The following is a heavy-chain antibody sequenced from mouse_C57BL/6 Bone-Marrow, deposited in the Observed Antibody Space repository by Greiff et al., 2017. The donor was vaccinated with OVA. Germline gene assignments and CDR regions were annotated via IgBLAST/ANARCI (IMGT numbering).Heavy chain of an antibody. V-gene: IGHV1-85*01. CDR3: ARGGYDYDYAMDY. Sequence: VQGVESGPELVKPGASVKLSCKASGYTFTSYDINWVKQRPGQGLEWIGWIYPRDGSTKYNEKFKGKATLTVDTSSSTAYMELHSLTSEDSAVYFCARGGYDYDYAMDYWGQGTSVTVSS. J-gene: IGHJ4*01. CDR2: IYPRDGST. CDR1: GYTFTSYD. D-gene: IGHD2-4*01.